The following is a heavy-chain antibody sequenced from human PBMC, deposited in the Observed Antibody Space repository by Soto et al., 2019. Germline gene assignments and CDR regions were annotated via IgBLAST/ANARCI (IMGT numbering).Heavy chain of an antibody. D-gene: IGHD1-7*01. Sequence: SETLSLTCAVSGGSFTSNNWWTWVRQPPGQGLEWIEEIYRTGSTNYNPSLKSRVTISLDKSENQSSLKVTSLTAADTAVYYCASRDPGTSVDYWGQGTLVTVSS. CDR2: IYRTGST. J-gene: IGHJ4*02. CDR1: GGSFTSNNW. V-gene: IGHV4-4*02. CDR3: ASRDPGTSVDY.